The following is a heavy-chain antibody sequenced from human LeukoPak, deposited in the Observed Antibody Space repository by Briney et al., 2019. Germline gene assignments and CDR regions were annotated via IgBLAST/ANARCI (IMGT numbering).Heavy chain of an antibody. CDR3: ARSIAKIAAAGTITCYFDY. CDR2: ISSSGSTI. J-gene: IGHJ4*02. CDR1: GFTFSDYY. Sequence: PGGSLRLSCAASGFTFSDYYMSWIRQAPGKGLEWVSYISSSGSTIYYADSVKGRFTISRDNAKNSLYLQMNSLRAEDTAVYYCARSIAKIAAAGTITCYFDYWGQGTLVTFSS. V-gene: IGHV3-11*04. D-gene: IGHD6-13*01.